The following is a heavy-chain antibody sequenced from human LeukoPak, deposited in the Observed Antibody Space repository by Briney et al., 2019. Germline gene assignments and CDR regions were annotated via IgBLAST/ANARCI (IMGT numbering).Heavy chain of an antibody. CDR2: INPNSGGT. CDR1: GYTFTGYY. V-gene: IGHV1-2*02. Sequence: ASVKVSCKASGYTFTGYYMRWVRQAPGQGLEWMGWINPNSGGTNYAQKFQGRVTMTRDTSISTAYMELSRLRSDDTAVYYCARVDYYDSSGYYHWGQGTLVTVSS. J-gene: IGHJ5*02. D-gene: IGHD3-22*01. CDR3: ARVDYYDSSGYYH.